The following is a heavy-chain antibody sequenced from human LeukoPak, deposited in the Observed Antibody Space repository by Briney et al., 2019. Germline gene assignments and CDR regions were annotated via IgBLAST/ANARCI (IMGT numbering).Heavy chain of an antibody. D-gene: IGHD4-17*01. Sequence: GGSLRLSCAASGFTFSSYAMSWVRQAPGKGLEWVSAISGSGGSTYYADSVKGRFTISRDNSKNTLYLQMNSLRAEDTAVYYCAISYGDNDAFDIWDQGTMVTVSS. CDR2: ISGSGGST. J-gene: IGHJ3*02. CDR3: AISYGDNDAFDI. CDR1: GFTFSSYA. V-gene: IGHV3-23*01.